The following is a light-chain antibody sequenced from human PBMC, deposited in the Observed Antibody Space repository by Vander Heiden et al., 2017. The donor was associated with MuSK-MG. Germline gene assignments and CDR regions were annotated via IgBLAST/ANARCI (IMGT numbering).Light chain of an antibody. Sequence: QSALTQPASVSGSPGQSITISCTGTTSDVGDYNYVSWYQQHPGKAPKLMIYAVSNRPSGVSNRFSGSKSGNTASVTISGLQAEDEADYYCSSYTSSSSFYVFGTGTKVTVL. CDR3: SSYTSSSSFYV. CDR1: TSDVGDYNY. J-gene: IGLJ1*01. V-gene: IGLV2-14*01. CDR2: AVS.